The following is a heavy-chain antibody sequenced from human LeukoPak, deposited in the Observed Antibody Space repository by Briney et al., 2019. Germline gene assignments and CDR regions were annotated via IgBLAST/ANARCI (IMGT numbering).Heavy chain of an antibody. CDR1: GFTFSSCA. CDR2: ISGTGGST. J-gene: IGHJ4*02. V-gene: IGHV3-23*01. CDR3: AKEREAYCSGGSCYGSDKLFPADY. Sequence: GGSLRLSCAASGFTFSSCAMTWVRQAPRKGLEWVSSISGTGGSTFYADSVKGRFTISRDNSKNTLYLQMNSLRAEDTAIYYCAKEREAYCSGGSCYGSDKLFPADYWGQGTLVTVSS. D-gene: IGHD2-15*01.